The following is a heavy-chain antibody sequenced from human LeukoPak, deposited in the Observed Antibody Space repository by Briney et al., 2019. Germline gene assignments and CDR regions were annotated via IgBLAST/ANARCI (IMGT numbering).Heavy chain of an antibody. CDR3: ARDLYYYDSSGYYPSAY. J-gene: IGHJ4*02. CDR2: IYQNGRNR. V-gene: IGHV3-7*03. CDR1: GFTFTNYW. D-gene: IGHD3-22*01. Sequence: GGSLRLSCAASGFTFTNYWMTWVRQAPGKGLEWVANIYQNGRNRYYVDSVKGRLTISRDNAKNSLYLQMNSLRAEDTAVYYCARDLYYYDSSGYYPSAYWGQGTLVTASS.